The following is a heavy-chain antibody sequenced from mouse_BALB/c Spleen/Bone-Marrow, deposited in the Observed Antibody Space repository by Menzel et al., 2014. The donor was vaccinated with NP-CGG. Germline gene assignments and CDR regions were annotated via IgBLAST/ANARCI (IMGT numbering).Heavy chain of an antibody. D-gene: IGHD2-14*01. CDR2: IWGDGST. CDR1: GFSLTNYG. CDR3: AKQDYYRYDYAMDY. V-gene: IGHV2-3*01. Sequence: VHLVESGTGLVAPSQSLSITCTVSGFSLTNYGVSWVCQPPGKGLEWLGVIWGDGSTNYHSALISRLSVSKDNSKSQVFLKLNSLQTDDTATYYCAKQDYYRYDYAMDYWGQGTSVTVSS. J-gene: IGHJ4*01.